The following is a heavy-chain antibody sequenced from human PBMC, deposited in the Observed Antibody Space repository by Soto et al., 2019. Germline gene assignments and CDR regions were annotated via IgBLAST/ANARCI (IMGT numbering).Heavy chain of an antibody. Sequence: GESLKISCKGSGYSFTSYWIGWVRQMPGKGLEWMGIIYPGDSDTRYSPSFQGQVTISADKSISTAYLQWSSLKASDTAMYYCSRPLVVVAATDRPKYYYYYYGMDVWGQGTTVTVSS. D-gene: IGHD2-15*01. J-gene: IGHJ6*02. CDR3: SRPLVVVAATDRPKYYYYYYGMDV. CDR1: GYSFTSYW. V-gene: IGHV5-51*01. CDR2: IYPGDSDT.